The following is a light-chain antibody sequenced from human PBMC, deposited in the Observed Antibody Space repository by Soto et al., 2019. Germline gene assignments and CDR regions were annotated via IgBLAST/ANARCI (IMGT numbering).Light chain of an antibody. CDR2: AAS. V-gene: IGKV1-27*01. CDR3: QKYDGAPLT. Sequence: DIQMTQSPSSLSASVGDRVTITCRAGQDINIYLAWYQQKPGKVPKLLISAASTLQSGVPSRFSGSGSRTEFTLTISSLQPEDVATYYCQKYDGAPLTFGGGTKVEIK. CDR1: QDINIY. J-gene: IGKJ4*01.